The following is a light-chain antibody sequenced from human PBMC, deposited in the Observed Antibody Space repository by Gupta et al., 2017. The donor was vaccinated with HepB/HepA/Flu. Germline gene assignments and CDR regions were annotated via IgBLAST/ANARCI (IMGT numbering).Light chain of an antibody. Sequence: DIQMTESPLPVSASLGDRVTITCRACQGISSWLAWYQQKLGTAPKLLIYAASSLQSGVPSRFSGSGSGTDFTLTISSLQPEDFATYYCQQANSFPRTFGGGTKVEIK. J-gene: IGKJ4*01. CDR3: QQANSFPRT. V-gene: IGKV1-12*01. CDR2: AAS. CDR1: QGISSW.